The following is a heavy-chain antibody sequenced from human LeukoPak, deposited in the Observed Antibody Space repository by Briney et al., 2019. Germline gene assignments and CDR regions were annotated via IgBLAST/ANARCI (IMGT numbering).Heavy chain of an antibody. Sequence: PGRSLRLSCAASGFTFSSYAMYWVRQAPGKGLEWVSSISSSSSYIYYADSVKGRFTISRDNAKNSLFLQMNSLRAEDTAVYYCASPDSSGWIPYFDYWGQGTLVTVSS. CDR3: ASPDSSGWIPYFDY. CDR2: ISSSSSYI. D-gene: IGHD6-19*01. CDR1: GFTFSSYA. J-gene: IGHJ4*02. V-gene: IGHV3-21*01.